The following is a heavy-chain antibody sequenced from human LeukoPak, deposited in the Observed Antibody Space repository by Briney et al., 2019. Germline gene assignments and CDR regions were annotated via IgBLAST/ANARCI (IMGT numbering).Heavy chain of an antibody. CDR1: GGSISSSSYY. V-gene: IGHV4-39*07. Sequence: PSETLSLTCTVSGGSISSSSYYWGWIRQPPGKGLEWIGSIYHSGSTYYNPSLKSRVTISVDTSKNQFSLKLSSVTAADTAVYYCQYYYGSGKVDVWGKGTTVTVSS. CDR3: QYYYGSGKVDV. CDR2: IYHSGST. D-gene: IGHD3-10*01. J-gene: IGHJ6*04.